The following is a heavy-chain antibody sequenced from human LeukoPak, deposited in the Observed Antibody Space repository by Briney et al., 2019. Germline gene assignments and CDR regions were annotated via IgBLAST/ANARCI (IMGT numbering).Heavy chain of an antibody. CDR3: ARSQFDC. CDR2: ISGDGSIT. CDR1: GFAFSIYW. Sequence: PGGSLRLSCETSGFAFSIYWMLWVRQAPGKGLVWVSRISGDGSITTYADSVKGRFTISRDNTKNILYLQMNSLRDEDTATYYCARSQFDCWGQGILVTVSS. V-gene: IGHV3-74*01. D-gene: IGHD2-21*01. J-gene: IGHJ4*02.